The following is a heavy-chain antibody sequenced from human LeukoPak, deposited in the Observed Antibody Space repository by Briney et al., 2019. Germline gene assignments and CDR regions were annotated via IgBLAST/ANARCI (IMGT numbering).Heavy chain of an antibody. J-gene: IGHJ6*03. CDR1: GGSISSYY. D-gene: IGHD3-16*01. CDR2: IYYSGST. CDR3: ARGDYYYYYMDV. Sequence: SETLSLTCTVSGGSISSYYWSWIRQPPGKGLEWIGYIYYSGSTKYNPSLKSRVTISVDTSKNQFSLKLSSVTAADTAVYYCARGDYYYYYMDVWGKGTTVTVSS. V-gene: IGHV4-59*01.